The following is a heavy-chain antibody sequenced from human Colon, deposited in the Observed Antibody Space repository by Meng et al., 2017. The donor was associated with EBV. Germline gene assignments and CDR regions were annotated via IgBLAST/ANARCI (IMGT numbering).Heavy chain of an antibody. J-gene: IGHJ4*02. CDR1: GGSLSGYY. Sequence: QVPLPQCGAGLLKPWETLAPACGVSGGSLSGYYWSWIRHFPGRTLEFIGDINHSGSANYNPSLRSRVTISVDTSKNQIFLNLHSVTAADTAVYHCARTFGYCSNNNCPRTLGYWGQGTLVTVSS. D-gene: IGHD2-2*03. CDR3: ARTFGYCSNNNCPRTLGY. CDR2: INHSGSA. V-gene: IGHV4-34*02.